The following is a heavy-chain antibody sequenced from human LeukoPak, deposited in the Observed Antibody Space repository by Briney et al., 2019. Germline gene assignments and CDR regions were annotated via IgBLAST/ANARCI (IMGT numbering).Heavy chain of an antibody. Sequence: GGSLRLSCAASGFTFSNAWMTWVRQAPGKGLEWVGRIKSKTDGGTTDYAAPVQGRFTISRDDSKNTLYLQMNSLKTEDTAVYYCTTDTYYYDSSGFSGWTDAFDIWGQGTMVTVSS. CDR1: GFTFSNAW. CDR3: TTDTYYYDSSGFSGWTDAFDI. J-gene: IGHJ3*02. D-gene: IGHD3-22*01. CDR2: IKSKTDGGTT. V-gene: IGHV3-15*01.